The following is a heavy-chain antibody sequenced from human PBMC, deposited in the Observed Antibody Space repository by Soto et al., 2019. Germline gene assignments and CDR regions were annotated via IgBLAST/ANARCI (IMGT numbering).Heavy chain of an antibody. CDR3: TTVHFYGLDV. J-gene: IGHJ6*02. D-gene: IGHD1-1*01. CDR1: GITFSDHY. CDR2: ISGSGTYT. Sequence: GGSLRLSCAASGITFSDHYMSWIRQAPGKGLEWVSYISGSGTYTNHADSVKGRFTISRDNAKNSLYLQMNSLRAEDTAVYYCTTVHFYGLDVWGQGTTVTVSS. V-gene: IGHV3-11*06.